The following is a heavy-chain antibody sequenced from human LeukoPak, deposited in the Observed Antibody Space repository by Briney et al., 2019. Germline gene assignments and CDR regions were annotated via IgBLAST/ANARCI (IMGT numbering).Heavy chain of an antibody. V-gene: IGHV3-7*01. J-gene: IGHJ4*02. CDR1: GFTFSSYW. CDR3: ARVGAYGERDY. Sequence: GGSLRLSCAASGFTFSSYWMSWARQAPGKGLEWVANIKQDGSEKYYVDSVKGRFTISRDNAKNSLYLQMNSLRAEDTAVHYCARVGAYGERDYWGQGTLVSVSS. CDR2: IKQDGSEK. D-gene: IGHD1-26*01.